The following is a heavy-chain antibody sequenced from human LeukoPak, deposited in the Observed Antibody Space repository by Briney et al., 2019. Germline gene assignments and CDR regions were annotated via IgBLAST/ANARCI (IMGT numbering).Heavy chain of an antibody. CDR3: ARDLRALWGGISLYFEL. D-gene: IGHD3-16*01. CDR2: NIGSGVST. CDR1: RLTHHSYA. V-gene: IGHV3-23*01. J-gene: IGHJ2*01. Sequence: GRSLRLSHAASRLTHHSYAQTWAPQAPAKALEWVSVNIGSGVSTYYADSVKGRHTIPRDNTKNTLYLQMNSLRAEDTAVYYRARDLRALWGGISLYFELWGRGTLVTVSS.